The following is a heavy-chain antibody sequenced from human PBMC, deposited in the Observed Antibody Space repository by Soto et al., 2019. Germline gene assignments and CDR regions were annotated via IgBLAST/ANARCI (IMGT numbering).Heavy chain of an antibody. D-gene: IGHD2-15*01. CDR3: ARDWTSPSCVSSSCPRGGLFDP. CDR1: GYTLTDHG. V-gene: IGHV1-18*04. CDR2: INPYNANT. Sequence: QVQLVQSGPEVKKPGASVKVSCKASGYTLTDHGISWVRQAPGQGLEWMGWINPYNANTRYGEKVQGRVTMTTDTSSTVYMELTGLTSDDTAVYYCARDWTSPSCVSSSCPRGGLFDPWGQGTLVTVSS. J-gene: IGHJ5*02.